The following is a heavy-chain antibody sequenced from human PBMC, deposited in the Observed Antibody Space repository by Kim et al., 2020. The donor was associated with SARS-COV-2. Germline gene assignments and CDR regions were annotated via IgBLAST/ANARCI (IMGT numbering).Heavy chain of an antibody. J-gene: IGHJ4*02. CDR3: ARASEVVATIHY. D-gene: IGHD5-12*01. Sequence: NYAQKFQGRVTITADESTSTAYMELSSLRSEDTAVYYCARASEVVATIHYWGQGTLVTVSS. V-gene: IGHV1-69*01.